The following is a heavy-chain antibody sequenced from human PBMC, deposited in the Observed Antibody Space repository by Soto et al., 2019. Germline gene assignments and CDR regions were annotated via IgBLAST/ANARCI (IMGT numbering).Heavy chain of an antibody. CDR1: GESLSNYY. D-gene: IGHD4-17*01. Sequence: SETLCLTCTVSGESLSNYYWNWIRQPPGKALEWIAYIYYSGSTNYNPSLKSRVTISVDTSKNQFSLKLSSVTAADTAMYYFARSTYGDRQYKWFDPWGQGTLVTVSS. J-gene: IGHJ5*02. V-gene: IGHV4-59*08. CDR2: IYYSGST. CDR3: ARSTYGDRQYKWFDP.